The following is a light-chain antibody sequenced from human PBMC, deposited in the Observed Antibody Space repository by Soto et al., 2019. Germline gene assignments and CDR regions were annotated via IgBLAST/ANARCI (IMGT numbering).Light chain of an antibody. CDR3: QQYIDYFT. CDR1: QSLNSW. J-gene: IGKJ4*01. CDR2: KVS. Sequence: DIQMTQSPSTLSASIGDRVTITCRASQSLNSWLAWYQQKPGKAPKLLIYKVSNLESGVPSRFSGSGSGTEFTLTISSLQPDDYATYYCQQYIDYFTFGGGTTVEIK. V-gene: IGKV1-5*03.